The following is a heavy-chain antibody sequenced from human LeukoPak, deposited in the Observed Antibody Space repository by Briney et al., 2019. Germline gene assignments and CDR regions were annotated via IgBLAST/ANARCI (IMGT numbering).Heavy chain of an antibody. Sequence: GGSLGLSCAASGFTFSSYAMSWVRQAPGKGLEWVSAISSRDGSTYYADSVKGRFTISRDNSKNTLHLQVNSLGAEDTAVYYCAKGSTVTKLYFEYWGQGTLVTVSS. V-gene: IGHV3-23*01. CDR1: GFTFSSYA. CDR2: ISSRDGST. J-gene: IGHJ4*02. CDR3: AKGSTVTKLYFEY. D-gene: IGHD1-1*01.